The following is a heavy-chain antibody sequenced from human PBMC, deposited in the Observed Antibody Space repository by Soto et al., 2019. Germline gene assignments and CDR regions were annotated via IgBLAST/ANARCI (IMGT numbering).Heavy chain of an antibody. CDR3: ARSSSFYYYYYYGMDV. D-gene: IGHD6-6*01. V-gene: IGHV1-8*01. CDR1: GYTFTSYD. Sequence: QVQLVQSGAEVKKPGASVKVSCKASGYTFTSYDINWVRQATGQGLEWMGWMNPNSGNTGYAQKFQGRVTMTRNTSRSTAYMELSSLRSEDTAVYYCARSSSFYYYYYYGMDVWGQGTTVTVSS. J-gene: IGHJ6*02. CDR2: MNPNSGNT.